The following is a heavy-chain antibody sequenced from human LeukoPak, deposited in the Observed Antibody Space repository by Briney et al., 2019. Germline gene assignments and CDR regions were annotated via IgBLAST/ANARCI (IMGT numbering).Heavy chain of an antibody. J-gene: IGHJ4*02. Sequence: PSETLSLTCAVYGGSFSGYYWSWIRQPPGKGLEWIGEINHSGSTNYNPSLKSRVTISVDTSKNQFSLKLSSVTAADTAVYYCARLDRGYSGYGRGYYFDYWGQGTLVTVSS. CDR1: GGSFSGYY. CDR3: ARLDRGYSGYGRGYYFDY. D-gene: IGHD5-12*01. CDR2: INHSGST. V-gene: IGHV4-34*01.